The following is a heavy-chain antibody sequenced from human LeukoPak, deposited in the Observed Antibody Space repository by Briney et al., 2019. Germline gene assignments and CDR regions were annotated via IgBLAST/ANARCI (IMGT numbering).Heavy chain of an antibody. CDR1: GGSVSSGSYY. J-gene: IGHJ5*02. D-gene: IGHD4-17*01. CDR3: ARGVHYGDYGWLLDP. CDR2: IYYSGSA. Sequence: SETLSLTCTVSGGSVSSGSYYWSWIRQPPGKGLEWIGYIYYSGSANYNPSLKSRVTISVDTSKNQFSLKLSSVTAADTAVYYCARGVHYGDYGWLLDPWGQGTLVTVSS. V-gene: IGHV4-61*01.